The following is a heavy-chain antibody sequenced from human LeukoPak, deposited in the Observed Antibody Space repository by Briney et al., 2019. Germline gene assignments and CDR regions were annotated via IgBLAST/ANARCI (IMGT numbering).Heavy chain of an antibody. V-gene: IGHV4-39*07. D-gene: IGHD6-19*01. J-gene: IGHJ4*02. CDR1: GSSISSSDYY. CDR2: MFYNGAT. Sequence: SETLSLTCSVSGSSISSSDYYWGWIRQPPGKGLEWVGTMFYNGATKTNPSLSSRVTMSIDTSKNQFSLMLRSVTAADTAVYYCAREARFALPVVGSGDYWGQGTLVTVSS. CDR3: AREARFALPVVGSGDY.